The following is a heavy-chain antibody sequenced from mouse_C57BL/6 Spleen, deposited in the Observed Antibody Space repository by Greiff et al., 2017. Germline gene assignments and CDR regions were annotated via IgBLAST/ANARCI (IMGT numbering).Heavy chain of an antibody. Sequence: QVQLKESGAELVRPGASVTLSCKASGYTFTDYEMHWVKQTPVHGLEWIGAIDPETGGTAYNQKFKGKAILTADKSSSTAYMELRSLTSEDSAVYYCTKGDSSGYWGQGTTLTVSS. CDR2: IDPETGGT. J-gene: IGHJ2*01. D-gene: IGHD3-2*02. CDR1: GYTFTDYE. CDR3: TKGDSSGY. V-gene: IGHV1-15*01.